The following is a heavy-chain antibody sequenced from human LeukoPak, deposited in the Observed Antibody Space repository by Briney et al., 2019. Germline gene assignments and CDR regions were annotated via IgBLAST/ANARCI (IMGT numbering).Heavy chain of an antibody. CDR2: ISGNGGST. CDR3: AKDPNGDYIGTFDI. Sequence: GGSLRLSCATSQFNFNKFGMTWVRQAPGKGLEWVSSISGNGGSTQYADSVQGRFAVSRDNSKNTLYLQMNSLRAEDTAVYFCAKDPNGDYIGTFDIWGQGTMVTVSS. D-gene: IGHD4-17*01. J-gene: IGHJ3*02. V-gene: IGHV3-23*01. CDR1: QFNFNKFG.